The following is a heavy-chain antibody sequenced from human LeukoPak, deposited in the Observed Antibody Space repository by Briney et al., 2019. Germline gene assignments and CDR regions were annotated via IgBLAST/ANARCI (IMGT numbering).Heavy chain of an antibody. D-gene: IGHD6-6*01. CDR1: GGSISSSSYY. J-gene: IGHJ4*02. CDR3: ARGYTSSSEPFDY. CDR2: IYYSGST. Sequence: PSETLSLTCTVSGGSISSSSYYWGWIRQPPGKGLEWIGSIYYSGSTYYNPSLKSRVTISVDTSKNQFSLKLSSVTAADTAVHYCARGYTSSSEPFDYWGQGTLVTVSS. V-gene: IGHV4-39*07.